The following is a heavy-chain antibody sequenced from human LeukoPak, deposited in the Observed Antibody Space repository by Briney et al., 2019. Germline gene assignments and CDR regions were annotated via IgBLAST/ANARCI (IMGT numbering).Heavy chain of an antibody. CDR2: INAGNGNT. CDR3: AKGLRGYSGYDLTDYYYYMDV. D-gene: IGHD5-12*01. V-gene: IGHV1-3*03. Sequence: GASVKVSCKASGYTFTSYAMHWVRQAPGQRLEWMGWINAGNGNTKYSQEFQGRVTITRDTSTSTAYMELSSLRSEDTAVYYCAKGLRGYSGYDLTDYYYYMDVWGKGTTVTISS. J-gene: IGHJ6*03. CDR1: GYTFTSYA.